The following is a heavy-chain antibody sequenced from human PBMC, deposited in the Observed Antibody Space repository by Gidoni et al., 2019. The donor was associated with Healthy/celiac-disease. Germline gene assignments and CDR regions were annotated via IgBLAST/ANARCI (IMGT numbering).Heavy chain of an antibody. CDR2: ISGSGGST. Sequence: GLEWVSAISGSGGSTYYADSVKGRFTISRDNSKNTLYLQMNSLRAEDTAVYYCAKDAPRTTVTYFDYWGQGTLVTVSS. CDR3: AKDAPRTTVTYFDY. J-gene: IGHJ4*02. V-gene: IGHV3-23*01. D-gene: IGHD4-4*01.